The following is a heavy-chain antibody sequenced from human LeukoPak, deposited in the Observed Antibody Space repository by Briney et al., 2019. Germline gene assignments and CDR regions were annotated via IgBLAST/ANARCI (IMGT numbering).Heavy chain of an antibody. CDR2: IYYSGST. CDR3: ARREAYSSGWYFWFDP. V-gene: IGHV4-39*01. CDR1: GGSISSSSYY. Sequence: ASETLSLTCTVSGGSISSSSYYWGWIRQPPGKGLEWIGSIYYSGSTYYNPSLKSRVTISVDTSKNQFSLKLSSVTAADTAVYYCARREAYSSGWYFWFDPWGQGTLVTVSS. D-gene: IGHD6-19*01. J-gene: IGHJ5*02.